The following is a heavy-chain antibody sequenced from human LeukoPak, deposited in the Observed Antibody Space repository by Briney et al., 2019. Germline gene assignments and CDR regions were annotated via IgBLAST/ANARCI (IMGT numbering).Heavy chain of an antibody. J-gene: IGHJ6*02. D-gene: IGHD3-3*01. CDR1: GGSISSGSYY. CDR3: ARDPYYDRYGMDV. Sequence: PSETLSLTCTVSGGSISSGSYYGSSIRQPAGKGLEWIGRIYTSGSTNYNPSLKSRVTISVDPSKNQFSLKLSSGPAADTAVYYCARDPYYDRYGMDVWGQGTTVTVSS. V-gene: IGHV4-61*02. CDR2: IYTSGST.